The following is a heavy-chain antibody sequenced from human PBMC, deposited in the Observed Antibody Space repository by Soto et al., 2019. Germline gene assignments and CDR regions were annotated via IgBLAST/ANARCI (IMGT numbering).Heavy chain of an antibody. J-gene: IGHJ2*01. CDR3: ARVPGYSSGWYWYCDL. Sequence: QVQLVESGGGVVQPGRSLRLSCAASGFTFSSYGMHWVRQAPSKGLEWVAVIWYDGSNKYYADSVKVRFTISRDNSKNTLYLQMHSLRAEDTAVYYCARVPGYSSGWYWYCDLWGGGALVTVAS. CDR2: IWYDGSNK. CDR1: GFTFSSYG. D-gene: IGHD6-19*01. V-gene: IGHV3-33*01.